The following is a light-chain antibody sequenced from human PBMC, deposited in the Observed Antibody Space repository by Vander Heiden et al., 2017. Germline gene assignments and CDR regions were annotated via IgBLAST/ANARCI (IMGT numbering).Light chain of an antibody. CDR2: LGS. V-gene: IGKV2-28*01. CDR1: QSLLHSNGYNY. Sequence: DIVMTQSPLSLPVTPGEPSSISCRSSQSLLHSNGYNYLDWYLQKPGQSPQLLIYLGSNRASGVPDRFSGSGSGTDFTLKISRVEAEDVGVYCCTQALQTPRTFGQGTKVEIK. CDR3: TQALQTPRT. J-gene: IGKJ1*01.